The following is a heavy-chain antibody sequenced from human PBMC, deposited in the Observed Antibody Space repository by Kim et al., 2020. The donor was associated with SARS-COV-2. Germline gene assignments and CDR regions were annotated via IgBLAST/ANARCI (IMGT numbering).Heavy chain of an antibody. D-gene: IGHD5-12*01. V-gene: IGHV3-11*04. CDR3: ARDRVEMATIGTFDY. Sequence: DSVKGRFTISRDNAKNSLYLHMNSLRAEDTAVYYCARDRVEMATIGTFDYWGQGTLVTVSS. J-gene: IGHJ4*02.